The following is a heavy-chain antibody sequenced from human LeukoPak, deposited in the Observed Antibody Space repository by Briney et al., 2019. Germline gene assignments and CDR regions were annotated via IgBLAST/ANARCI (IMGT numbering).Heavy chain of an antibody. Sequence: SETLSLTCTVSGGSISSSSYYWGWIRQPPGKGLEWIGSIYYSGSTYYNPSLKSRVTISVDTSKNQFSLKLNSVTAADTAVYYCARLGGDSDNWFDPWGQGTLVTVSS. CDR3: ARLGGDSDNWFDP. CDR1: GGSISSSSYY. CDR2: IYYSGST. V-gene: IGHV4-39*01. J-gene: IGHJ5*02. D-gene: IGHD2-21*02.